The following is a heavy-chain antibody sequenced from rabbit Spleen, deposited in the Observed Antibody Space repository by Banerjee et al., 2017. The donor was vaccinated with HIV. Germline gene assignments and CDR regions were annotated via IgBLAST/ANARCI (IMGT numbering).Heavy chain of an antibody. V-gene: IGHV1S40*01. D-gene: IGHD1-1*01. Sequence: QSLEESGGDLVKPGASLTLTCTASGVSFSSSSYMCWVRQAPGKGLEWIACIDSGSSGFTYFATWAKGRFTCSKTSSTTVTLQVTRLTAADTTTYFCARDTSSSFSSYGMDLWGKAPWSPS. CDR1: GVSFSSSSY. CDR2: IDSGSSGFT. CDR3: ARDTSSSFSSYGMDL. J-gene: IGHJ6*01.